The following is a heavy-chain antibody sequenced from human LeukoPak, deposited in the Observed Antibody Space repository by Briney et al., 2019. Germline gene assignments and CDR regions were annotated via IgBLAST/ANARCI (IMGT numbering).Heavy chain of an antibody. CDR2: ISGSSGST. CDR3: AKADYDSSGWYFDY. V-gene: IGHV3-23*01. CDR1: GFTFSSYA. Sequence: GGSLRLSCAASGFTFSSYAMSWVRQAPGKGLEWVSAISGSSGSTYYADSVKGRFTISRDNSKNTLYLQMNSLRAEDTAVYYCAKADYDSSGWYFDYWGQGTLVTVSS. J-gene: IGHJ4*02. D-gene: IGHD3-22*01.